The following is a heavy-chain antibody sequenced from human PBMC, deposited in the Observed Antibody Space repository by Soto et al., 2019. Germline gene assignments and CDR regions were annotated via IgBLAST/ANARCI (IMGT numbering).Heavy chain of an antibody. V-gene: IGHV1-46*01. J-gene: IGHJ4*02. CDR1: GYTFTSYY. D-gene: IGHD6-13*01. CDR2: INPSGGST. Sequence: ASVKVSCKASGYTFTSYYMHWVRQAPGQGLEWMGIINPSGGSTSYAQKFQGRVTMTRDTSTSTVYMELSSLRSEDTAVYYCARSFNEYSSSWRYFDYWGQGTLVTVSS. CDR3: ARSFNEYSSSWRYFDY.